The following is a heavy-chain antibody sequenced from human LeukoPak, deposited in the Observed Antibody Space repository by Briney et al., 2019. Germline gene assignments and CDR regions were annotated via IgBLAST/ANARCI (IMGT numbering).Heavy chain of an antibody. CDR3: AREYYYDSSGYYYVEWYFDY. D-gene: IGHD3-22*01. Sequence: GASVKVSCKASGYTFTSYGISWARQAPGQGLEWMGWISAYNGNTNYAQKLQGRVTMTTDTSTSTAYMELRSLRSDDTAVYYCAREYYYDSSGYYYVEWYFDYWGQGTLVTVSS. J-gene: IGHJ4*02. CDR1: GYTFTSYG. V-gene: IGHV1-18*01. CDR2: ISAYNGNT.